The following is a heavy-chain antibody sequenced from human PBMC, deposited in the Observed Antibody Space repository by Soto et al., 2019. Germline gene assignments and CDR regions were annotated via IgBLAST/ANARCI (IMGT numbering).Heavy chain of an antibody. D-gene: IGHD3-22*01. V-gene: IGHV1-46*01. CDR1: GYTFSSYY. CDR3: ARDGYYDSSGYYPFDY. J-gene: IGHJ4*02. Sequence: ASVKVSCKASGYTFSSYYIHWVRQAPGQGLEWMGIINPSGGSTSLAQKFQGRVTMTRDTSTSTVYMELSSLRSEDTAVYYCARDGYYDSSGYYPFDYWGQGTLVTISS. CDR2: INPSGGST.